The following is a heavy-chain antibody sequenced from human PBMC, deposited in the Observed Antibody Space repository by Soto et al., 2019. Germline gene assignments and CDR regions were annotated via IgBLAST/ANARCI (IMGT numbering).Heavy chain of an antibody. CDR2: IYTSGST. J-gene: IGHJ6*02. Sequence: PSETLSLTCTVSGGSISSYYWSWIRQPAGRGLEWIGRIYTSGSTNYNPSLKSRVTMSVDTSKNQFSLKLSSVTAADTAVYYCARIPMYCSGGSCYSYGMDVWGHGTTVTVSS. CDR1: GGSISSYY. D-gene: IGHD2-15*01. V-gene: IGHV4-4*07. CDR3: ARIPMYCSGGSCYSYGMDV.